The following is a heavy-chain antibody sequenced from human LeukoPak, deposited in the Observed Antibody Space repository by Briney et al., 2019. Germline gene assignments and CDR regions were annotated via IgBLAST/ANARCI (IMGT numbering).Heavy chain of an antibody. CDR1: GFTFSSYG. J-gene: IGHJ3*02. V-gene: IGHV3-30*03. CDR2: ISYDGSNK. CDR3: ARGPLVRGAKGAFDI. Sequence: GRSLRLSCAASGFTFSSYGMHWVRQAPGKGLEWVAVISYDGSNKYYADSVKGRFTISRDNSKNTLYLQMNSLRAEDTAVYYCARGPLVRGAKGAFDIWGQGTMVTVSS. D-gene: IGHD3-10*01.